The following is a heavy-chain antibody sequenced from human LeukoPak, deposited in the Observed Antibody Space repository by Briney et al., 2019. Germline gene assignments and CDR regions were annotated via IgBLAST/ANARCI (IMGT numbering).Heavy chain of an antibody. Sequence: GGSLRLSCAASGFTFDDYAMHWVRQAPGKGLEWVAVISYDGSNKYYADSVKGRFTISRDNSKNTLYLQMNSLRAEDTAVYYCARDREVGELSIFPYFDYWGQGTLVTVSS. J-gene: IGHJ4*02. V-gene: IGHV3-30-3*01. CDR3: ARDREVGELSIFPYFDY. CDR2: ISYDGSNK. D-gene: IGHD3-10*01. CDR1: GFTFDDYA.